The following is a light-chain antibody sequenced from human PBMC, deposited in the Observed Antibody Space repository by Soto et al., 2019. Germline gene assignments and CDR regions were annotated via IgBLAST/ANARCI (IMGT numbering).Light chain of an antibody. CDR1: QRTRSW. Sequence: ASQRTRSWLPWYQQKPGKAPKPLIYKASGLGSGVPSRFSVSASRTDLTLTISSLQPHDYAPFHCKQYNSQLLLKIGGGTRLDIK. J-gene: IGKJ4*01. CDR2: KAS. V-gene: IGKV1-5*03. CDR3: KQYNSQLLLK.